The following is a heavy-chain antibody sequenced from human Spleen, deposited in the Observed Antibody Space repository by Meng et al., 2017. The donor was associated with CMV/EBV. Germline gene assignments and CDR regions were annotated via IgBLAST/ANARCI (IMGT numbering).Heavy chain of an antibody. CDR3: ARDGGASVDY. D-gene: IGHD3-3*01. Sequence: CAASGFNFTTYGMTWGREARGRGLEWVSSISGNDDRTYYADSVKGRFTISRDNSKNTLYLQMNSLGAEDTALYYCARDGGASVDYWGQGTLVTVSS. CDR1: GFNFTTYG. CDR2: ISGNDDRT. J-gene: IGHJ4*02. V-gene: IGHV3-23*01.